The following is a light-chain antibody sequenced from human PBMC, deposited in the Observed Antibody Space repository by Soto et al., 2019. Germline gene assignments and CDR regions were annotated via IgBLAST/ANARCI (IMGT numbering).Light chain of an antibody. CDR2: EVT. Sequence: QSALIQPASVSGSPGQSIAISCTGTSSDVGGYNHVSWYQQCPGKVPKLIIYEVTNRPSGVSNRFSGSKSGNTASLTISGLQAEDEADYYCNSFTSSSTSYVFGTGTKLTVL. CDR1: SSDVGGYNH. J-gene: IGLJ1*01. CDR3: NSFTSSSTSYV. V-gene: IGLV2-14*01.